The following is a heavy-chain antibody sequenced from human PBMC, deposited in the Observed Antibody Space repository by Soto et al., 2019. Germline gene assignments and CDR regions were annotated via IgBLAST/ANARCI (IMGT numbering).Heavy chain of an antibody. CDR3: ARLDGYYHYTDV. Sequence: SETLSLTCTVSGGSISSYYWTWIRQPPGKGLEWIGYIYYSGSTNYNPSLKSRVTISVATSKTQFSLKLSSVTAADTAAYYCARLDGYYHYTDVWGKGTTVTVSS. V-gene: IGHV4-59*08. CDR2: IYYSGST. D-gene: IGHD6-13*01. J-gene: IGHJ6*03. CDR1: GGSISSYY.